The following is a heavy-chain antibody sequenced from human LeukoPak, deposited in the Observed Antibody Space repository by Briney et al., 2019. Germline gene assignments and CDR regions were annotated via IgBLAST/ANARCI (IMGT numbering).Heavy chain of an antibody. Sequence: GGSLRLSCAASGFTFSSYAMSWVRQAPGKGLEWVSAISGSGGSTYYAGSVKGRFTISRDNSKNTLYLQMNSLRAEDTAVYYCAKDAAGSSYDSSGYSDWGQGTLVTVSS. CDR3: AKDAAGSSYDSSGYSD. D-gene: IGHD3-22*01. CDR1: GFTFSSYA. CDR2: ISGSGGST. V-gene: IGHV3-23*01. J-gene: IGHJ4*02.